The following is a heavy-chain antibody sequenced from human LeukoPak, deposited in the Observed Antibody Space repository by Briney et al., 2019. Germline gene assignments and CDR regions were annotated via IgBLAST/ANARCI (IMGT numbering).Heavy chain of an antibody. J-gene: IGHJ4*02. V-gene: IGHV1-24*01. CDR2: FDPEDGET. D-gene: IGHD1-26*01. CDR3: ATVNAQYSGSYYYFDY. Sequence: ASVKVSCKVSGYTLTELSMHWVRQAPGKGLEWMGGFDPEDGETIYAQKFQGRVTMTEDTSTDTAYMELSSLRSEDTAVYYCATVNAQYSGSYYYFDYWGQGTLVTVSS. CDR1: GYTLTELS.